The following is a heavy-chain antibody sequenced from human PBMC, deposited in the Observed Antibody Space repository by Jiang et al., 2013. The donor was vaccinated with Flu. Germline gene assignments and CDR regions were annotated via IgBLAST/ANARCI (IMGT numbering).Heavy chain of an antibody. V-gene: IGHV1-69*01. CDR1: GGTFSSYA. J-gene: IGHJ5*02. CDR2: IIPIFGTA. CDR3: ARGCSSTSCPSGWFDP. Sequence: GSSVKVSCKASGGTFSSYAISWVRQAPGQGLEWMGGIIPIFGTANYAQKFQGRVTITADESTSTAYMELSSLRSEDTAVYYCARGCSSTSCPSGWFDPWGQGTLVTVSS. D-gene: IGHD2-2*01.